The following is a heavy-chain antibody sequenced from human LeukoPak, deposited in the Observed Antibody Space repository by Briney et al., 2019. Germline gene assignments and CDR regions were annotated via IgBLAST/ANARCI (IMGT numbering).Heavy chain of an antibody. J-gene: IGHJ3*02. D-gene: IGHD5-18*01. V-gene: IGHV4-59*01. CDR2: IYYSGST. CDR3: ARGFIQLWSSDAFDI. Sequence: PSETLSLTCTVSGGSISSYYWSWIRQPPGKGLEWIGYIYYSGSTNYNPSLKSRVTISVDTSKNQSSLKLSSVTAADTAVYYCARGFIQLWSSDAFDIWGQGTMVTVSS. CDR1: GGSISSYY.